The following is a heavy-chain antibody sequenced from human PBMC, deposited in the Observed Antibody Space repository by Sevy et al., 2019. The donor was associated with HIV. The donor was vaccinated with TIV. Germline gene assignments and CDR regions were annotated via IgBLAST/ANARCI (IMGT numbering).Heavy chain of an antibody. CDR1: GFTFSPYS. J-gene: IGHJ3*01. CDR3: ARDWSYAFDF. Sequence: VGSLRLSCSASGFTFSPYSMNWVRQAPGKGLEWISYIGGTTSNTEYADSVKGRFTISRDNAKNLVYLQMSSLRAEDTAVYYCARDWSYAFDFWGQGIMVTVSS. CDR2: IGGTTSNT. V-gene: IGHV3-48*01.